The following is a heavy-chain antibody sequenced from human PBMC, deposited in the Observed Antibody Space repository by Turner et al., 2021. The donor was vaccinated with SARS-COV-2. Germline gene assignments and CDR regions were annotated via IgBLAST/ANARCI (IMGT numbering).Heavy chain of an antibody. CDR3: ARLGQGYSGYPYFDY. J-gene: IGHJ4*02. CDR1: GCSTDSTSYH. Sequence: LKLQESGPGPAKPSETLSLPCTVSGCSTDSTSYHGGGIRRPPGKGLEWLENMDYSGNRGNTYYNPSVKSRVAISVDTSKNQFSLKLISVTAADTAVYYCARLGQGYSGYPYFDYWGQGTLVTVSS. V-gene: IGHV4-39*01. D-gene: IGHD5-12*01. CDR2: MDYSGNRGNT.